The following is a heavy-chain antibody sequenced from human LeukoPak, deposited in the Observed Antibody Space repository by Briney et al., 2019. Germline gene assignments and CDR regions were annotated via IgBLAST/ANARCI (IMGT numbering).Heavy chain of an antibody. J-gene: IGHJ4*02. CDR1: GFTVSSNY. CDR3: ARDSRRGYDSWGYNFDY. D-gene: IGHD3-22*01. Sequence: PGGSLRLSCAASGFTVSSNYMNWVRQAPGKGLEWVSVIYSGGSTHYADSVKGRFTISRDNSKNTLYLQMNSLRAEDTAVYCARDSRRGYDSWGYNFDYWGQGTLVPVSS. V-gene: IGHV3-66*01. CDR2: IYSGGST.